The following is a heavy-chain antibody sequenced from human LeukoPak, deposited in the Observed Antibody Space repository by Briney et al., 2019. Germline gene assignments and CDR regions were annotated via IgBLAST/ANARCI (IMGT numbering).Heavy chain of an antibody. Sequence: GGSLRLSCAASGFVFSTSRMHWVRQAPGKGLEWVSVISYDGGNKYYADPVKGRFTISRDNSGNTLYLQMNSLKSEDTAVYYCARICSGGSCYFPSIWGQGTMVAVSS. V-gene: IGHV3-30-3*01. J-gene: IGHJ3*02. CDR3: ARICSGGSCYFPSI. CDR2: ISYDGGNK. D-gene: IGHD2-15*01. CDR1: GFVFSTSR.